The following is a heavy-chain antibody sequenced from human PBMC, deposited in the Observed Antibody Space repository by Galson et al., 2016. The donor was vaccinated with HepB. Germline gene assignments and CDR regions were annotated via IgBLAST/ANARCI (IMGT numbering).Heavy chain of an antibody. J-gene: IGHJ4*02. D-gene: IGHD5-18*01. Sequence: SLRLSCAASGFTFSDYSMNWVRQAPGKGLEWVSYIASNRRTIYYADSARGRFTISRDNAKNSLYLQMNSLRAEDTAVYFCARRDIPMANDYWGQGTLVTVSS. CDR2: IASNRRTI. CDR3: ARRDIPMANDY. V-gene: IGHV3-48*01. CDR1: GFTFSDYS.